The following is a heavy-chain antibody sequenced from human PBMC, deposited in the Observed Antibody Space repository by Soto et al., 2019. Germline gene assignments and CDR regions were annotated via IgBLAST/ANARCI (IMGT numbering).Heavy chain of an antibody. Sequence: SETLSLTCAVYGGSFSGYSWTWIRQPPGTGLEWIGEINHAGSTNYNPSLKSRVTISVDTSKIQFSLKLTSVTAADTAVYYCARDKITGLFDYWGQGTLVTVS. J-gene: IGHJ4*02. CDR1: GGSFSGYS. D-gene: IGHD2-8*02. CDR3: ARDKITGLFDY. V-gene: IGHV4-34*01. CDR2: INHAGST.